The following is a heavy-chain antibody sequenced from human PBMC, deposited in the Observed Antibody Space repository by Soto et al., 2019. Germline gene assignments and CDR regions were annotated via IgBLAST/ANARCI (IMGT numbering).Heavy chain of an antibody. CDR2: ISGSGGST. V-gene: IGHV3-23*01. Sequence: LRLSCAASGFTFSSYAMSWVRQAPGKGLEWVSAISGSGGSTYYADSVKGRFTISRDNSKNTLYLQMNSLRAEDTAVYYCAKPSGPLYYYYYGMDVWGQGTTVTVSS. D-gene: IGHD3-3*01. CDR3: AKPSGPLYYYYYGMDV. J-gene: IGHJ6*02. CDR1: GFTFSSYA.